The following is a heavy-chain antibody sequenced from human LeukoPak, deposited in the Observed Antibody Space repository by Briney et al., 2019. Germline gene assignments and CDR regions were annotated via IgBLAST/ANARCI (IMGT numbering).Heavy chain of an antibody. CDR3: ARHTWYFTMTNIYYFDY. D-gene: IGHD3-22*01. CDR1: GGSFSGYY. Sequence: SETLSLTCAVYGGSFSGYYWSWIRQPPGKGLEWIGEINHSGSTNYNPSLKSRVTISVDTSKNQFSLKLSSVTAADTAVYYCARHTWYFTMTNIYYFDYWGQGTLVTVSS. CDR2: INHSGST. J-gene: IGHJ4*02. V-gene: IGHV4-34*01.